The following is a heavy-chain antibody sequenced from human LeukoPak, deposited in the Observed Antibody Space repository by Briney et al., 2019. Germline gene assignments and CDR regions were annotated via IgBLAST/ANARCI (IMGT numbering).Heavy chain of an antibody. CDR2: IIPILGIA. CDR1: GGTFSSYA. Sequence: ASVKLSCTASGGTFSSYAISWVRQAPGQGLEWMGRIIPILGIANYAQKFQGRVTITADKSTSTAYMELSSLRSEDTAVYYCARDSATVVTPRGMDVWGQGTTVTVSS. CDR3: ARDSATVVTPRGMDV. J-gene: IGHJ6*02. D-gene: IGHD4-23*01. V-gene: IGHV1-69*04.